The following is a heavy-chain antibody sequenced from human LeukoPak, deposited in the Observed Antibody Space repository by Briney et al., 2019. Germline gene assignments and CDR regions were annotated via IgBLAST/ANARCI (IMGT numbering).Heavy chain of an antibody. V-gene: IGHV4-39*07. D-gene: IGHD3-22*01. Sequence: SETLSLTCTVSGGSISSSSYYWGWIRQPPGKGLEWIGSNYYSGSTYYNPSLKSRVTISVDTSKNQFSLKLSSVTAADTAVYYCARVSDSSGYYYATYYFDYWGQGTLVTVSS. J-gene: IGHJ4*02. CDR1: GGSISSSSYY. CDR3: ARVSDSSGYYYATYYFDY. CDR2: NYYSGST.